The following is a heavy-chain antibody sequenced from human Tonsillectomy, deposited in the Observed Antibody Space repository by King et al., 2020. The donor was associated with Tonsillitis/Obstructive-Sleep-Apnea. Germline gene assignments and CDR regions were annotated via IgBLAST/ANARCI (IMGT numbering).Heavy chain of an antibody. Sequence: QLVQSGTEVKKPGASVKVSCKASGYIFRSYGISWVRQAPGQGLEWMGWISGFNGNTNYAQKLQGRVTMTTDTSTSTAYMELRSLRSDDTAVYYCARAGAMVPPGDHWGQGTLVTVSS. CDR3: ARAGAMVPPGDH. CDR1: GYIFRSYG. J-gene: IGHJ4*02. CDR2: ISGFNGNT. D-gene: IGHD3-10*01. V-gene: IGHV1-18*01.